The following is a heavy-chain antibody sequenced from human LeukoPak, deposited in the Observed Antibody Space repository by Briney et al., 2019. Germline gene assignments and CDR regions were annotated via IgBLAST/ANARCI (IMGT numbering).Heavy chain of an antibody. J-gene: IGHJ4*02. CDR3: TATMAG. Sequence: GGSLRLSCAASGFSVSNNYMTWVRPPPGKGMEWVSVMDSGWGTYYAASVKGPFTISIDNSKTTQYLQRNSMRVEDTAVDYSTATMAGWGQRTLGTVSS. CDR1: GFSVSNNY. D-gene: IGHD5-12*01. V-gene: IGHV3-53*01. CDR2: MDSGWGT.